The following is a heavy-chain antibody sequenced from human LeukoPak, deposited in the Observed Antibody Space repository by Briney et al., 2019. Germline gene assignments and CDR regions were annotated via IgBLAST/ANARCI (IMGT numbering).Heavy chain of an antibody. CDR2: IASKTDGGTT. CDR3: TTQQLALTH. J-gene: IGHJ4*02. D-gene: IGHD6-13*01. Sequence: GGSLRPSCAASGFTFSNAWMSWVRQAPGKGLEWVGRIASKTDGGTTEYAAPVKGRFTISRDDSENTLYVQMNSLKTEDTAVYYCTTQQLALTHWGQGTLVTVSS. CDR1: GFTFSNAW. V-gene: IGHV3-15*04.